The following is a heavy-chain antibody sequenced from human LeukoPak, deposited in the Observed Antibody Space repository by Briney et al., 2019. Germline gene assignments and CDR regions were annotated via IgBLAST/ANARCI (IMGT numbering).Heavy chain of an antibody. CDR2: ISGSGGST. CDR3: AKAGGYDILTGYPIDY. CDR1: GGSISSYY. J-gene: IGHJ4*02. V-gene: IGHV3-23*01. Sequence: ETLSLTCTVSGGSISSYYWSWVRQAPGKGLEWVSAISGSGGSTYYADSVKGRFTISRDNSKNTLYLQMNSLRAEDTAVYYCAKAGGYDILTGYPIDYWGQGTLVTVSS. D-gene: IGHD3-9*01.